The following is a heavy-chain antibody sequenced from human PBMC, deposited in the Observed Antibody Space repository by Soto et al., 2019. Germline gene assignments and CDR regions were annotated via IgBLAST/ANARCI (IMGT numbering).Heavy chain of an antibody. D-gene: IGHD3-9*01. CDR1: GFSLSTSGVG. V-gene: IGHV2-5*01. CDR2: IYWNDDK. Sequence: SGPALVNPTQTLTLTCTFSGFSLSTSGVGVGWIRQPPGKALEWLALIYWNDDKRYSPSLKSRLTITKDTSKNQVVLTMTNMDPVDTATYYCAQNPTTGYYIYYFDYWGQGTLVTVSS. J-gene: IGHJ4*02. CDR3: AQNPTTGYYIYYFDY.